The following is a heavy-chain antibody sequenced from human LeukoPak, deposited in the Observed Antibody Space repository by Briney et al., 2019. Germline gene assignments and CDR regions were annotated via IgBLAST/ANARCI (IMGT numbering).Heavy chain of an antibody. CDR3: ARELSPRDGKGYYFDY. Sequence: SQTLSLTCTVSGGSISSGSYYWSWIRQPAGKALEWIGRIYSSGSTNYNPSLKSRVTISVDTSKNQFSLKPSSVTAADTAMYYCARELSPRDGKGYYFDYWGQGTLVTVSS. V-gene: IGHV4-61*02. D-gene: IGHD2-21*02. CDR1: GGSISSGSYY. J-gene: IGHJ4*02. CDR2: IYSSGST.